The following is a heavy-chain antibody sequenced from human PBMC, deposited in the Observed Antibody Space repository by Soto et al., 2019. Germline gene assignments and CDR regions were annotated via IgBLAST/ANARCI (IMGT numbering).Heavy chain of an antibody. D-gene: IGHD3-10*01. Sequence: QVQLQESGPGLVKSSQTLSLTCAVSGGSISSGGNYWSWIRQHPGKGLGGIGYIYYSGSTYYNPSLKSRVTISVDTSKNQFSLKLNSVTAADTAVYYCARARMVRGVIYYYGMDVWGQGTTVTVSS. J-gene: IGHJ6*02. V-gene: IGHV4-31*11. CDR3: ARARMVRGVIYYYGMDV. CDR1: GGSISSGGNY. CDR2: IYYSGST.